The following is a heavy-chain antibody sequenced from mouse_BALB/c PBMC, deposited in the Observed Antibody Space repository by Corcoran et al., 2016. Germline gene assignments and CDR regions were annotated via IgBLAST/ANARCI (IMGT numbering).Heavy chain of an antibody. J-gene: IGHJ3*01. CDR1: GFNIKDTY. Sequence: EVQLQQSGAELVKPGASVKLSCTASGFNIKDTYMHWVKQRPEQGLEWIGRIDPANGNTKYDPKFQGKATITADTSSNTAYLQLSSLTSEDTAVYYCDRNGYDYAEKVRSGFAYWGQGTLVTVSA. CDR3: DRNGYDYAEKVRSGFAY. D-gene: IGHD2-4*01. V-gene: IGHV14-3*02. CDR2: IDPANGNT.